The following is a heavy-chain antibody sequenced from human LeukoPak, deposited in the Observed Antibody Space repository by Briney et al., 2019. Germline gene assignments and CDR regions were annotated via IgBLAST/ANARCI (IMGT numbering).Heavy chain of an antibody. J-gene: IGHJ5*02. CDR2: INHSGNT. Sequence: SETLSLTCAVYGGSFSGSYWSWIRQPPGKGLEWIGEINHSGNTNYNPSLKSRVTISVDTSKNQFSLKLNSVTAADTAVYYCARENRITMVQGNWFDPWGQGTLVTVSS. V-gene: IGHV4-34*01. D-gene: IGHD3-10*01. CDR1: GGSFSGSY. CDR3: ARENRITMVQGNWFDP.